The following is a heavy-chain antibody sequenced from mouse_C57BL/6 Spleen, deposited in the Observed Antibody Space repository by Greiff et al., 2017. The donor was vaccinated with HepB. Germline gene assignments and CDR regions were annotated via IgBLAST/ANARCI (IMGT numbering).Heavy chain of an antibody. CDR1: GFTINDDY. V-gene: IGHV14-4*01. Sequence: EVQLQQSGAELVRPGASVKLSCTASGFTINDDYMPWVKQRPEQGLEWIGWLDPENGDTEYASKFQGKATITADTSSNTAYLQLSSLTSEDTAVYYCTPYYYGYWGQGTTLTVSS. CDR2: LDPENGDT. CDR3: TPYYYGY. J-gene: IGHJ2*01. D-gene: IGHD1-1*01.